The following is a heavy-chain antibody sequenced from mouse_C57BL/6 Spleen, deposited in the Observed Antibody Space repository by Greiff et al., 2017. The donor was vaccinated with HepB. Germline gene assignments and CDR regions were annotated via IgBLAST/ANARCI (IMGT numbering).Heavy chain of an antibody. CDR1: GFTFSSYG. CDR2: ISSGGSYT. J-gene: IGHJ4*01. V-gene: IGHV5-6*01. Sequence: EVQLQESGGDLVKPGGSLKLSCAASGFTFSSYGMSWVRQTPDKRLEWVATISSGGSYTYYPDSVKGRFTISRDNAKNTLYLQMSSLKSEDTAMYYCARQEVTTNYYAMDYWGQGTSVTVSS. D-gene: IGHD2-5*01. CDR3: ARQEVTTNYYAMDY.